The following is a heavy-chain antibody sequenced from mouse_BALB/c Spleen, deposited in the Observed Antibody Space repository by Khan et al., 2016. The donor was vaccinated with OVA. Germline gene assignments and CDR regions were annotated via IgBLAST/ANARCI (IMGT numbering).Heavy chain of an antibody. CDR3: TREGVGGSSFAY. J-gene: IGHJ3*01. V-gene: IGHV1-69*02. CDR2: IYPSDSYI. Sequence: QVQLQQSGTELVRPGASVKLSCKASGYTFTNSWINWVKQRPGQGLEWIGNIYPSDSYINYNQKFRDKATLTVDKSSTTAYMHLSSPTSEDSAVYYCTREGVGGSSFAYWGQGTLVTVSA. CDR1: GYTFTNSW. D-gene: IGHD1-1*02.